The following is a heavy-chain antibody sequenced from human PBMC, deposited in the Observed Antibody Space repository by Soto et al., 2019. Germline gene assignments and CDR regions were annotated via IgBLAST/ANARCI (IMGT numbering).Heavy chain of an antibody. CDR2: IYNDGTT. CDR1: GLGVRNNS. CDR3: VRPLPSGRNYGMDV. D-gene: IGHD3-10*01. Sequence: EVRLEESGGGLIQPGGSLRLSCTAYGLGVRNNSMSWVRQAPGMGLEWVSVIYNDGTTYYADSVKGRFTLSRDTSKNTLSLQMDSLRAEDTAVYYCVRPLPSGRNYGMDVWGQGTTVTVSS. J-gene: IGHJ6*02. V-gene: IGHV3-53*01.